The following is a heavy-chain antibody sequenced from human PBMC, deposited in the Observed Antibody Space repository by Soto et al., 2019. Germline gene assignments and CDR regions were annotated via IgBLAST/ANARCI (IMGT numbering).Heavy chain of an antibody. CDR1: GGTFSSYT. CDR2: IIPILGIA. D-gene: IGHD6-19*01. CDR3: ARDAGYSSGYFDR. J-gene: IGHJ2*01. Sequence: QVQLVQSGAEVKKPGSSVKVSCKASGGTFSSYTISWVRQAPGQGLEWMGRIIPILGIANYAQKFQGRVTITADKSTSTAYMELSSLRSEDTAVYYCARDAGYSSGYFDRWGRGTLVTVSS. V-gene: IGHV1-69*08.